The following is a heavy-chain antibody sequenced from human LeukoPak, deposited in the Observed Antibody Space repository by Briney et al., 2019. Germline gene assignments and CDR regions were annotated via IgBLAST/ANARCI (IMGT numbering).Heavy chain of an antibody. J-gene: IGHJ4*02. Sequence: GGSLRLSCAASGFTFSSYGMHWVRQAPGKGLEWVAVIWYDGSNKYYADSVNGRFTISRDNSKNTLYLQMNSLRAEDTAVYYCATKGYSSSSNYFDYWGQGTLVTVSS. D-gene: IGHD6-13*01. CDR3: ATKGYSSSSNYFDY. CDR1: GFTFSSYG. V-gene: IGHV3-33*01. CDR2: IWYDGSNK.